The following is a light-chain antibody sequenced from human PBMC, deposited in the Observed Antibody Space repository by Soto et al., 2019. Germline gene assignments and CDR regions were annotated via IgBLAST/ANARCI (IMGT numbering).Light chain of an antibody. Sequence: QSALTQPASVSGSPGQSITISCTGTSSDVGGYNYVSWYQQHPGKAPKTMIYEVSNRPSGVSDRFFGSKSGSTASLTISGLQAEDEADYYCQSYDSSLSGYVFGTGTKVTVL. CDR3: QSYDSSLSGYV. CDR1: SSDVGGYNY. V-gene: IGLV2-14*01. J-gene: IGLJ1*01. CDR2: EVS.